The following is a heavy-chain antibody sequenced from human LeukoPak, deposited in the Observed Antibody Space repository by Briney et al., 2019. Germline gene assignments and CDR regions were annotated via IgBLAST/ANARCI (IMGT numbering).Heavy chain of an antibody. Sequence: GGSLRLSCAASGFTFSSYGMHWVCQAPGKGLEWVAVIWYDGSNKYYADSVKGRFTISRDNSKNTLYLQMNSLRAEDTAVYYCAKQYYYGSGSYRLTNWGQGTLVTVSS. D-gene: IGHD3-10*01. CDR2: IWYDGSNK. CDR1: GFTFSSYG. CDR3: AKQYYYGSGSYRLTN. J-gene: IGHJ4*02. V-gene: IGHV3-30*02.